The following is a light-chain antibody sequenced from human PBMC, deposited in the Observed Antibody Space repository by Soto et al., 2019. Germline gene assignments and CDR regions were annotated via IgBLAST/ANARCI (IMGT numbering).Light chain of an antibody. CDR2: GAS. Sequence: DIVMTQSPATLSVSPGERATISCRASQSVGNKLAWFQHKPGQSPRLLIYGASARATGIPSRFSGSGSGTEFTLTISSLQSEDFAVYYCQQYNDWPPWTFGQGTKVDIK. J-gene: IGKJ1*01. CDR3: QQYNDWPPWT. V-gene: IGKV3-15*01. CDR1: QSVGNK.